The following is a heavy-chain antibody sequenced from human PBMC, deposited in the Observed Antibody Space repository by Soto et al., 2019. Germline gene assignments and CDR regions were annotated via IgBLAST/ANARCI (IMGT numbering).Heavy chain of an antibody. Sequence: SETLSLTCTVSGGSVTNSSYYWGWIRQSPGKGLEWIGSVYYRGRSYSKSSVKSRVTISVDTSKNRFSLSLNSVTASDTAVYFCVSQRTTVPTQAYFDYWGPGAMVTAPQ. V-gene: IGHV4-39*01. CDR3: VSQRTTVPTQAYFDY. CDR1: GGSVTNSSYY. J-gene: IGHJ4*02. CDR2: VYYRGRS. D-gene: IGHD4-17*01.